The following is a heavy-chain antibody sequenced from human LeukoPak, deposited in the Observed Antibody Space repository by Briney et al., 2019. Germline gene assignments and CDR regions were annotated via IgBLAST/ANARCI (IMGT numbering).Heavy chain of an antibody. Sequence: ASAKVSCKASGGTFSSYAISWVRQAPGQGLEWMGGIIPIFGTANYAQKFQGRVTITADESTSTAYMELSSLRSEDTAVYYCARAVDTTVVPPLGAPMDVWGKGTTVTVSS. J-gene: IGHJ6*04. CDR2: IIPIFGTA. CDR1: GGTFSSYA. V-gene: IGHV1-69*01. CDR3: ARAVDTTVVPPLGAPMDV. D-gene: IGHD5-18*01.